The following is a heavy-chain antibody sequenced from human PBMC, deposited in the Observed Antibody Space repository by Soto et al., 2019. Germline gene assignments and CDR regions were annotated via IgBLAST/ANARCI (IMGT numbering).Heavy chain of an antibody. CDR2: IKQDGSEK. V-gene: IGHV3-7*01. CDR3: ARVVVSGYCSGGSCYPYYFDY. J-gene: IGHJ4*02. Sequence: GGSLRLSCAASGFTFSSYWMSWVRQAPGKGLEWVANIKQDGSEKYYVDSVKGRFTISRDNAKNSLYLQMNSLRAEDTAVYYCARVVVSGYCSGGSCYPYYFDYWGQGTLVTVSS. D-gene: IGHD2-15*01. CDR1: GFTFSSYW.